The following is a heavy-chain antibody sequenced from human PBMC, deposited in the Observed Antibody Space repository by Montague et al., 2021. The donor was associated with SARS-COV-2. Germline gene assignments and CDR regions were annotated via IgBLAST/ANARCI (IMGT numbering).Heavy chain of an antibody. CDR3: ARGGHPHQLVYY. CDR2: ISNDGSNK. D-gene: IGHD2-2*01. J-gene: IGHJ4*02. CDR1: GFSFSSFN. V-gene: IGHV3-30-3*01. Sequence: SLRLSCAVSGFSFSSFNLHWVRQAQGKGLEWVALISNDGSNKNYADSLKGRFTISRDNSKNTLYLQMNSLRAEDTAVYYCARGGHPHQLVYYWVQGTLVTVSS.